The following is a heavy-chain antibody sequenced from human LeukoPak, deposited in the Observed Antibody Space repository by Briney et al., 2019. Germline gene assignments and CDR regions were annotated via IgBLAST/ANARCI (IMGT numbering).Heavy chain of an antibody. V-gene: IGHV4-4*02. CDR3: ARGLVIGDYYGSGSYYKGVGYFDY. J-gene: IGHJ4*02. CDR2: IYHSGST. Sequence: PSEALSLTCAVSGGSLSSSNWWSWVRQPPGKGLEWIGEIYHSGSTNYNPSLKSRVTISVDASKNQFSLKLSSVTAAGTAVYYCARGLVIGDYYGSGSYYKGVGYFDYWGQGTLVTVSS. D-gene: IGHD3-10*01. CDR1: GGSLSSSNW.